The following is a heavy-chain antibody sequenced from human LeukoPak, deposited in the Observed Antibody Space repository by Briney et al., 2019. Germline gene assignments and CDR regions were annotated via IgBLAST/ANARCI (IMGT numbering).Heavy chain of an antibody. J-gene: IGHJ4*02. V-gene: IGHV4-34*01. CDR2: INHSGST. CDR1: GGSFSGYY. D-gene: IGHD3-22*01. Sequence: PSETLSLTCAVYGGSFSGYYWSWIRQPPGKGLEWIGEINHSGSTYYNPSLKSRVTISVDTSKNQFSLKLSSVTAADTAVYYCARAGYDSSGLDYWGQGTLVTVSS. CDR3: ARAGYDSSGLDY.